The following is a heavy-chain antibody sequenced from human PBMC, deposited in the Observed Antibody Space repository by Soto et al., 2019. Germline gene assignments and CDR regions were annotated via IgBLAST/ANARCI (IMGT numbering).Heavy chain of an antibody. Sequence: SESLSLTCAVSGGSIISINWWSWVRQPPGKGLEWIGEIYHSGSTNYNPSLKSRVTISVDKSKNQFSLKLSSVTAADTAVYYCARGDSGYDPLDYWGQGTLVT. V-gene: IGHV4-4*02. CDR1: GGSIISINW. D-gene: IGHD5-12*01. J-gene: IGHJ4*02. CDR3: ARGDSGYDPLDY. CDR2: IYHSGST.